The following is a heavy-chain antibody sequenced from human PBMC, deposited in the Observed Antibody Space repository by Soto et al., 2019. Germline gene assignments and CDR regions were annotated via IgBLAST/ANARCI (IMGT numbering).Heavy chain of an antibody. CDR2: INSDGSST. V-gene: IGHV3-74*01. CDR1: GFTFSSYW. D-gene: IGHD2-8*01. CDR3: ARAGVEYCTRTACPALDF. Sequence: PGGSLRLSCAASGFTFSSYWMHWVRQAPGKGLVWVSRINSDGSSTSYADSVKGRFTISRDNAKNTLYLQMNSLRVEDTAVYFCARAGVEYCTRTACPALDFWGQGTLVTVSS. J-gene: IGHJ4*02.